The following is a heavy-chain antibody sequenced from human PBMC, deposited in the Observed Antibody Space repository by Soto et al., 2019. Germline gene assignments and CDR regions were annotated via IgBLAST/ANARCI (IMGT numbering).Heavy chain of an antibody. Sequence: QITLKESGPTLVRPTQTLTLTCTFSGFSLTTSGVGVGWIRQPPGKALEWLAVIYWDDDKRYSSSLKSRLTNTKDTSNNQVVLTRTNMDPVDTATYSCALPPYYGLGSYSFDYWGQGTLVTVSS. D-gene: IGHD3-10*01. CDR2: IYWDDDK. CDR1: GFSLTTSGVG. CDR3: ALPPYYGLGSYSFDY. V-gene: IGHV2-5*02. J-gene: IGHJ4*02.